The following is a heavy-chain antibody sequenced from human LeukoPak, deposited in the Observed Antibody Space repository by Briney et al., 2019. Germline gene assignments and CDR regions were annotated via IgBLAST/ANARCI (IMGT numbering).Heavy chain of an antibody. Sequence: PGGSLRLSCAASGFTFSSYSMNWVRQAPGKGLEWVSYISSSSSTIYYADSVKGRFTISRDNAKNSLYLQMNSLRDEDTAVYYCARDYCSSTSCSYYGMDVWGKGTTVTVSS. J-gene: IGHJ6*04. CDR2: ISSSSSTI. V-gene: IGHV3-48*02. CDR1: GFTFSSYS. D-gene: IGHD2-2*01. CDR3: ARDYCSSTSCSYYGMDV.